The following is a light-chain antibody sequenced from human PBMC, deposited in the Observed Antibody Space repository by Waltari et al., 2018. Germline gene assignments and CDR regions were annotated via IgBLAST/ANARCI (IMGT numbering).Light chain of an antibody. V-gene: IGKV3-20*01. Sequence: EIVLTQSPGTLSLSPGERATLSCRASQNIGKYLVWYQQKPGQAPRLLMYETSSRATGIPDRVSGSGSGTDFSLTISRLEPEDFAVYYCQNYERLPATFGQGTKVEIK. CDR1: QNIGKY. CDR2: ETS. J-gene: IGKJ1*01. CDR3: QNYERLPAT.